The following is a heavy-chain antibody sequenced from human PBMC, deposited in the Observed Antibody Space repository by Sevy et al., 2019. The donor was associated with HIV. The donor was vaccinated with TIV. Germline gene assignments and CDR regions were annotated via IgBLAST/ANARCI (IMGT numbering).Heavy chain of an antibody. V-gene: IGHV3-7*01. D-gene: IGHD4-17*01. Sequence: GGSLRLSCVVSGFTFINYWMSWVRQAPGKGLEWVANINQNGTEIYSVDSVKGRFTFSRDNTKNAVYLQMNSLRADDTSIDDCAINGDYGMDAWGQGTTVTVSS. CDR1: GFTFINYW. J-gene: IGHJ6*02. CDR3: AINGDYGMDA. CDR2: INQNGTEI.